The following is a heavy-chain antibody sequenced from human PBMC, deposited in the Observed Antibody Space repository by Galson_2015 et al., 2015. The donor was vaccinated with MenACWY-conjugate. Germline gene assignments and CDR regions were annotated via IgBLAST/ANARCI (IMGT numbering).Heavy chain of an antibody. CDR2: ISDSSSTK. D-gene: IGHD6-13*01. Sequence: SLRLSCAASGFTFSSCSMNWVRQAPGKGLEWVSYISDSSSTKNYADSVKGRFTISRDNAKNSLYLQMNSLGAEDTAVYYCASRDSSSWYRQYFQPWGQGTLVTVSS. CDR3: ASRDSSSWYRQYFQP. V-gene: IGHV3-48*01. CDR1: GFTFSSCS. J-gene: IGHJ1*01.